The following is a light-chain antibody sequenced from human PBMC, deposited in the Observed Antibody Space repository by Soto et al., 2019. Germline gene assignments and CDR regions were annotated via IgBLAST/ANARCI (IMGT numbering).Light chain of an antibody. Sequence: QSVLTQPPSASGTPGQRVTISCSGSISNIGSNYVYWYQQLPGTAPKLLIYKNNERPSWVPDRFSGSKSGTSASLAISGLRSEDEADYYCAAWDDSLSGPVFGTGTKLTVL. V-gene: IGLV1-47*01. CDR3: AAWDDSLSGPV. CDR2: KNN. J-gene: IGLJ1*01. CDR1: ISNIGSNY.